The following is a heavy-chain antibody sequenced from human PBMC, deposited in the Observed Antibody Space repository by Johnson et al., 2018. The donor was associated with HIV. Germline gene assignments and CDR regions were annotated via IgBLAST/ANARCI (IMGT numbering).Heavy chain of an antibody. D-gene: IGHD3-3*01. CDR1: GFTFSSFW. V-gene: IGHV3-7*05. CDR3: ARDRPYSDFWSVYSVHGAFDI. CDR2: IKQDGSEK. J-gene: IGHJ3*02. Sequence: VQLLESGGGVVQPGRSLRLSCAASGFTFSSFWLSWVRQTPRKGLEWVANIKQDGSEKYYVGSVKGRFTISRDNDKNSLYLQMNSLRTEDTAVYYCARDRPYSDFWSVYSVHGAFDIWGQGTMVTVSS.